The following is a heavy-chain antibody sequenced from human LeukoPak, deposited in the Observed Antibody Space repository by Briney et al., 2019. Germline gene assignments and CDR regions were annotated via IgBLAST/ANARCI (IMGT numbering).Heavy chain of an antibody. CDR2: ISSSSSNT. Sequence: GGSLRLSCAASGLTFSDYFMTWMRQAPGKGLEWVSYISSSSSNTNYADSVKGRFTISRDNAKNSLSLQMNSLRAEDTAVYYCARGIHKTHCTRASCYVNWFDPWGQGTLVTVSS. D-gene: IGHD2-2*01. CDR1: GLTFSDYF. J-gene: IGHJ5*02. V-gene: IGHV3-11*06. CDR3: ARGIHKTHCTRASCYVNWFDP.